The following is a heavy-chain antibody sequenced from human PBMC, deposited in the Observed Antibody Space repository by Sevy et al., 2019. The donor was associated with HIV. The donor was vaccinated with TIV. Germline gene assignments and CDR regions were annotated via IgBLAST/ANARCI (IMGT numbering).Heavy chain of an antibody. CDR3: AGDGGYSIKWYPLY. D-gene: IGHD1-26*01. V-gene: IGHV3-30-3*01. J-gene: IGHJ4*01. CDR1: GFAFSTHA. Sequence: GGSLRLSCAASGFAFSTHAMHWVRQAPGKGLEWVAVISYEGTETFYAASVEGRFTISRDNSKNMLSLQINSLKPEDTAVYYGAGDGGYSIKWYPLYWGHGTLVTVSS. CDR2: ISYEGTET.